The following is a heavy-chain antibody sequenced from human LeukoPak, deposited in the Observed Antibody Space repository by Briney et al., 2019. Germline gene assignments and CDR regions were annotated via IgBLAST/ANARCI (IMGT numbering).Heavy chain of an antibody. V-gene: IGHV3-21*01. CDR1: GFIFNYYT. Sequence: GGSLRLSCAASGFIFNYYTMNWVRQAPGKGPEWIASIDSSGSYIHYAASVKGRFTISRDNARDSVYLQMNNLRADDTAVYYCARDIHSSRFDYWGHGTLVTVSS. D-gene: IGHD1-26*01. CDR2: IDSSGSYI. J-gene: IGHJ4*01. CDR3: ARDIHSSRFDY.